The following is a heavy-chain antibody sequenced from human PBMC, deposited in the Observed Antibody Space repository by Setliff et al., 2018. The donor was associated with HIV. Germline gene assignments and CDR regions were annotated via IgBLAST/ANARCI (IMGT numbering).Heavy chain of an antibody. J-gene: IGHJ4*02. CDR1: GFIFGDSA. V-gene: IGHV3-49*04. CDR3: TVYSSSSPY. CDR2: IRSKAYGGTT. Sequence: GGSLRLSCTASGFIFGDSALSWVRQAPGKGLEWVGFIRSKAYGGTTEYAASVKGRFTISRDDSKSIAYLQMNSLKTEDTAVYYCTVYSSSSPYWGQGTLVTVSS. D-gene: IGHD6-6*01.